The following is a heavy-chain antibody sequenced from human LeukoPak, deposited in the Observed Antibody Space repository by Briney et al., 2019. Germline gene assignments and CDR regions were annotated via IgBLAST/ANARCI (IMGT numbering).Heavy chain of an antibody. V-gene: IGHV3-23*01. J-gene: IGHJ5*02. Sequence: PGGSLRLSCAASGFTFSNYGMNWVRQAPGKGLEWVSTISASGDITYYADSVKGRFTISRDNSKNTLYLQMNSLRAEDTAVYYCAKDLYSSGWYDWFDPWGQGTLVTVSS. CDR2: ISASGDIT. CDR1: GFTFSNYG. CDR3: AKDLYSSGWYDWFDP. D-gene: IGHD6-19*01.